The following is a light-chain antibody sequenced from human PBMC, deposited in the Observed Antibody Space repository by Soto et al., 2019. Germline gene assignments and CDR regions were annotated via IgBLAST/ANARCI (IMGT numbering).Light chain of an antibody. CDR1: QGISNY. J-gene: IGKJ4*01. CDR2: AAS. CDR3: QKFNSARLT. Sequence: IRLTQSPSSLSASVGDGVTITCRASQGISNYLAWYQQKPGKPPNLLIYAASTLHSGVPSRFSGSGSGTEFTLTISGLQPEDVATYYCQKFNSARLTFGGGTKVEIK. V-gene: IGKV1-27*01.